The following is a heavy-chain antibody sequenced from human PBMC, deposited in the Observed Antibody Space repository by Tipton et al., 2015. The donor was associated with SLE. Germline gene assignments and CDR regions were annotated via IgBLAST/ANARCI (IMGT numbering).Heavy chain of an antibody. V-gene: IGHV3-30*02. CDR1: GFTFSSYG. CDR3: ARGPALGAVDAFDI. D-gene: IGHD1-26*01. J-gene: IGHJ3*02. CDR2: IRYDGSNK. Sequence: GSLRLSCAASGFTFSSYGMHWVRQAPGKGLEWVAFIRYDGSNKYYADSVKGRFTISRDNSKNTLYLQMNSLRAEDTAVYYCARGPALGAVDAFDIWGQGTMVTVSS.